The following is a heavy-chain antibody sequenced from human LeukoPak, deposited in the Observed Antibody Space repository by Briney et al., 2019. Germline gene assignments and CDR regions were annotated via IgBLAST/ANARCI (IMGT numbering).Heavy chain of an antibody. J-gene: IGHJ4*02. CDR1: GYTFTGYY. D-gene: IGHD5-18*01. V-gene: IGHV1-2*06. Sequence: ASVKVSCKASGYTFTGYYMHWVRQAPGQGLEWMGRINPNSGGTNYAQKFRGRVTMTRDTSISTAYMELSRLRSDDTAVYYCASRGYSYGLTFDYWGQGTLVTVSS. CDR3: ASRGYSYGLTFDY. CDR2: INPNSGGT.